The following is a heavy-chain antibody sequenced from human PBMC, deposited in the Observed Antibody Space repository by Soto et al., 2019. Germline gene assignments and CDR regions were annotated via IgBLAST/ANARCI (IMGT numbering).Heavy chain of an antibody. CDR2: ISAYNGNT. D-gene: IGHD6-13*01. Sequence: ASVKVSCKASGYTFTSYGISWVRQAPGQGLEWMGWISAYNGNTNYAQKLQGRVTMTTDTSTSTAYMELRSLRSDDTAVYYCARYSSSWYGFGDYYYYYYMDVWGKGTTVTVSS. V-gene: IGHV1-18*01. J-gene: IGHJ6*03. CDR3: ARYSSSWYGFGDYYYYYYMDV. CDR1: GYTFTSYG.